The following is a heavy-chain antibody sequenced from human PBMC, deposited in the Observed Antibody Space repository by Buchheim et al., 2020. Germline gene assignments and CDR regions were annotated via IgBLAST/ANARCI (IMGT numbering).Heavy chain of an antibody. J-gene: IGHJ4*02. V-gene: IGHV3-23*01. CDR2: ISSSGGST. Sequence: EVQLLESGGGLVQPGGSLRLSCAASGFTFSSYAMSWVRQAPGKGLEWVSAISSSGGSTYYADSVKGRFTMSRDNSKNTLYLQMNRLRAEDAAVYFCAKGSGGAVDGGNSFDYWGQGTL. CDR1: GFTFSSYA. D-gene: IGHD1-26*01. CDR3: AKGSGGAVDGGNSFDY.